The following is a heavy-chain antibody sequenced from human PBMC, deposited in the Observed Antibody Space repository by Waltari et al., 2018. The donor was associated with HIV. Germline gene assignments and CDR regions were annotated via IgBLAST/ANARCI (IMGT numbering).Heavy chain of an antibody. CDR1: GFTFSSYE. V-gene: IGHV3-48*03. D-gene: IGHD2-15*01. CDR2: ISSSGGTI. Sequence: EVQLVESVGGLVKPGGSLRLYCAASGFTFSSYEMNWVRQAPGKGLEWVSYISSSGGTIYYADAVKGRFTISRDNAKRTLYLQMNSLRAEDTAVYYCAREKAVVADYWGQGTLVTVSS. CDR3: AREKAVVADY. J-gene: IGHJ4*02.